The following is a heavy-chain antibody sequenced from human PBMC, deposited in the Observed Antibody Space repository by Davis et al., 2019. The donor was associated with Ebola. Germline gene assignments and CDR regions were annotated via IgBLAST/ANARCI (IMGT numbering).Heavy chain of an antibody. CDR3: TTVGGYIYGQRDY. CDR1: GFAVSNAW. CDR2: IKRKADGGTT. V-gene: IGHV3-15*07. Sequence: GESLKISCAVSGFAVSNAWMNWVRQAPGKGLEWVGRIKRKADGGTTDHAALVKGRFTISREDSKNTLYLQMNSLKTEDTAVYYCTTVGGYIYGQRDYWGQGALVTVSS. D-gene: IGHD5-18*01. J-gene: IGHJ4*02.